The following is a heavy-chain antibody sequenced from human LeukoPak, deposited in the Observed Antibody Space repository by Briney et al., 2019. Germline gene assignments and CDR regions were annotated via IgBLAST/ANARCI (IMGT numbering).Heavy chain of an antibody. V-gene: IGHV1-18*01. J-gene: IGHJ4*02. D-gene: IGHD2-2*01. CDR2: ISAYNGNT. CDR1: GYTFTSYG. CDR3: ARTPARYCSSTSCRILDY. Sequence: GASVKVSCKASGYTFTSYGISWVRQAPGQGLEWMGWISAYNGNTNYAQKLQGRVTMTTDTSTSTAYMELRSLRSDDTAVYYCARTPARYCSSTSCRILDYWGQGTLVADCS.